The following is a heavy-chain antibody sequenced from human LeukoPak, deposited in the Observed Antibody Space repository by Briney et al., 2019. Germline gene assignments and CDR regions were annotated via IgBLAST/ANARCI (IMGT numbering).Heavy chain of an antibody. CDR3: AKVFNSDY. J-gene: IGHJ4*02. V-gene: IGHV3-23*01. CDR2: ISGSGGST. Sequence: PGGSLRLSCAASGFSFDDLGMTWVRQVPGKGLEWVSAISGSGGSTYYADSVKGRFTISRDNSKNTLYLQMNSLRAEDTAVYYCAKVFNSDYWGQGTLVTVSS. CDR1: GFSFDDLG.